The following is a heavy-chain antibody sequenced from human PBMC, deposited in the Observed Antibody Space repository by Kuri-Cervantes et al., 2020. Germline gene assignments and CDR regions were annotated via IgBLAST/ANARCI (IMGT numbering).Heavy chain of an antibody. CDR3: ANHDYGDPRADY. CDR1: GFTFSSYA. V-gene: IGHV3-30*04. Sequence: GESLKIPCAASGFTFSSYAMHWVRQAPGKGLEWVAVISYDGSNKYYADSVKGRFTISRDNSKNTLYLQMNSLRAEDTAVYYCANHDYGDPRADYWGQGTLVTVSS. D-gene: IGHD4-17*01. J-gene: IGHJ4*02. CDR2: ISYDGSNK.